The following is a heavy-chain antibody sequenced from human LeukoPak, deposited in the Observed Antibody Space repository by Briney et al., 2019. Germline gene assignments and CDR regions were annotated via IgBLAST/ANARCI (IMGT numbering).Heavy chain of an antibody. Sequence: SETLSLTCTVSGGSISSGDYYWSWIRQPPGKGLEWIGYIYYSGSTYYNPSLKSRVTISADTSKNQFSLKLSSVTAADTAVYYCARDGRRGFLGWFDPWGQGTLVTVSS. V-gene: IGHV4-30-4*01. CDR3: ARDGRRGFLGWFDP. CDR2: IYYSGST. D-gene: IGHD2/OR15-2a*01. J-gene: IGHJ5*02. CDR1: GGSISSGDYY.